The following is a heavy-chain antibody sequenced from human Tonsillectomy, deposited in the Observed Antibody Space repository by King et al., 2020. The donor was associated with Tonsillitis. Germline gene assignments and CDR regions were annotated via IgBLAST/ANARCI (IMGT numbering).Heavy chain of an antibody. V-gene: IGHV3-15*01. J-gene: IGHJ3*02. CDR3: TTRDYATGAFDI. D-gene: IGHD3-16*01. Sequence: VQLVESGGGLVKPGGSLTLSCVASGLTFSNAWMTWVRQAPGKGLEWGGRIKSKTDGGTTDYAAPVKGRFTISSDDSTNTLFLQMNSLKTEDTAVYYCTTRDYATGAFDIWGQGTMVTVSS. CDR2: IKSKTDGGTT. CDR1: GLTFSNAW.